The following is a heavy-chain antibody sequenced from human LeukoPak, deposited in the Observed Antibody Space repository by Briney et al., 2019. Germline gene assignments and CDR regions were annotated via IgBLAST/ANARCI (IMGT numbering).Heavy chain of an antibody. CDR3: AHRPPYCSGGSCGAFDI. D-gene: IGHD2-15*01. J-gene: IGHJ3*02. CDR1: GFSLSTSGGG. CDR2: IYWDDDK. Sequence: SGSTLVKPTQTLTLTCTFSGFSLSTSGGGVGWIRQPPGKALEWLALIYWDDDKRYSPSLKSRLTITKDTSKDQVVLIMTNMDPVDTATYHCAHRPPYCSGGSCGAFDIWGQGTMVTVSS. V-gene: IGHV2-5*02.